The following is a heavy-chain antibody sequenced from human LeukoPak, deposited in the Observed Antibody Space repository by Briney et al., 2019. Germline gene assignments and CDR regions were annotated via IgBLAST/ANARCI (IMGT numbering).Heavy chain of an antibody. CDR2: ISGSGGST. Sequence: GGSLRLSCAASGFTFSSYGMSWVRQAPGKGLEWVSAISGSGGSTYYADSVKGRFTISRDNAKNSLYLQMNSLRAEDTAVYYCARDRRSSSSVWFDPWGQGTLVTVSS. D-gene: IGHD6-6*01. J-gene: IGHJ5*02. V-gene: IGHV3-23*01. CDR1: GFTFSSYG. CDR3: ARDRRSSSSVWFDP.